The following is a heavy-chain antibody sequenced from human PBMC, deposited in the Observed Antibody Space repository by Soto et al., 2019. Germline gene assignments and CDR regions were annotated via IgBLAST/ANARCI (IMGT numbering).Heavy chain of an antibody. D-gene: IGHD3-10*02. Sequence: QVQLVESGGGVVQPGRSLRLSCAASRFTFNNYGMHWVRQAPGKGLEWVAVVSYDGSYEYYADSVKGRFTISRDNSKKMLYLQMNSLRADDTAVYYCAKCSVIKARYFYAIDVWGQGTTVTVSS. J-gene: IGHJ6*02. CDR3: AKCSVIKARYFYAIDV. V-gene: IGHV3-30*18. CDR2: VSYDGSYE. CDR1: RFTFNNYG.